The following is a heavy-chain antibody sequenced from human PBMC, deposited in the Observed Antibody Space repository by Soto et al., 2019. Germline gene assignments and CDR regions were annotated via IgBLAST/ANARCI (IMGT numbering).Heavy chain of an antibody. CDR1: GFTFSSYS. J-gene: IGHJ4*02. V-gene: IGHV3-48*01. CDR2: ISSSSSSI. CDR3: ARANYYGSPGDFDY. Sequence: EVQLVESGGGLVQPGGSLRLSCAASGFTFSSYSMSWVHQPPGKGLECVSCISSSSSSIYYADSVKGRFTISRDNAKNSLYLQMNSLRAEDTAVYYRARANYYGSPGDFDYWGQGTLVTVSS. D-gene: IGHD3-10*01.